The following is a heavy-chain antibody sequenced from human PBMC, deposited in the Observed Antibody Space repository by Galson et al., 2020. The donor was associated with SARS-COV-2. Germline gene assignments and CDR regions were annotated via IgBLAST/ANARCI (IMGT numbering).Heavy chain of an antibody. CDR2: ISGSGGST. V-gene: IGHV3-23*01. J-gene: IGHJ4*02. CDR1: GFTFSSYA. CDR3: AKDRVGVEQQPVGSSVDY. D-gene: IGHD6-13*01. Sequence: GESLKISCAASGFTFSSYAMSWVRQAPGKGLEWVSAISGSGGSTYYADSVKGRFTISRDNSKNTLYLQMNSLRAEDTAVYYCAKDRVGVEQQPVGSSVDYWGQGTLVTVSS.